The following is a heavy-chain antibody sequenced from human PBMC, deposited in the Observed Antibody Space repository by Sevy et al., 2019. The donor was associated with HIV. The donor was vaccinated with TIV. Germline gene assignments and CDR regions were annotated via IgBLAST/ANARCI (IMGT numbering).Heavy chain of an antibody. CDR3: TTEADYGDYAFDY. V-gene: IGHV3-15*01. CDR1: AFTFSKAW. D-gene: IGHD4-17*01. J-gene: IGHJ4*02. Sequence: GGSLRLSCGASAFTFSKAWMSWVRQAPGKGLEWVGRIKSKTDGGTTDYAAPVKGRFTISRVDSKNTLYLQMNSLKTEDTAVYYCTTEADYGDYAFDYWGQGTLVTVSS. CDR2: IKSKTDGGTT.